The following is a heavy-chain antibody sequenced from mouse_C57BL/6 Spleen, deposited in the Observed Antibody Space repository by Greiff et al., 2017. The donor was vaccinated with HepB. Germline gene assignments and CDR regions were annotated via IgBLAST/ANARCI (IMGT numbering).Heavy chain of an antibody. CDR2: LSSGGDYI. V-gene: IGHV5-9-1*02. J-gene: IGHJ3*01. CDR1: GFTFSSYA. Sequence: EVQLVESGEGLVKPGGSLKLSCAASGFTFSSYAMSWVRQTPEKRLEWVAYLSSGGDYIYYADTVKGRFTISRDNARNTLYLQMSSLKSEDTAMYYCTSGGYYGSSRAWFAYWGQGTLVTVSA. D-gene: IGHD1-1*01. CDR3: TSGGYYGSSRAWFAY.